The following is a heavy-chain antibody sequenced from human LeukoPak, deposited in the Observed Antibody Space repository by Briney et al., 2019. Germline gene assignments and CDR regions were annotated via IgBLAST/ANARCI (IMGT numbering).Heavy chain of an antibody. CDR1: GGTFSSYA. CDR3: ATTYYYGSGSHEGYSWFDP. J-gene: IGHJ5*02. D-gene: IGHD3-10*01. V-gene: IGHV1-69*01. CDR2: IIPIFGTA. Sequence: GASAKVSCKASGGTFSSYAISWVRQAPGQGLEWMGGIIPIFGTANYAQKFQGRVTITADESTSTAYMELSSLRSEDTAVYYCATTYYYGSGSHEGYSWFDPWGQGTLVTVSS.